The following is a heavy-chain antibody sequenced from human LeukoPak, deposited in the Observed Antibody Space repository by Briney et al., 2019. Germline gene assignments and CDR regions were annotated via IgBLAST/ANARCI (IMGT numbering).Heavy chain of an antibody. V-gene: IGHV1-69*04. Sequence: ASVKVSCKASGGTFSSYAISWVRQAPGQGLEWMGRIIPILGIANYAQKFQGRVTITADKSTSTAYMELSSLRSEDTAVYYCAKDIGKEAAAGPKNWFDPWGQGTLVTVSS. CDR1: GGTFSSYA. CDR2: IIPILGIA. CDR3: AKDIGKEAAAGPKNWFDP. D-gene: IGHD6-13*01. J-gene: IGHJ5*02.